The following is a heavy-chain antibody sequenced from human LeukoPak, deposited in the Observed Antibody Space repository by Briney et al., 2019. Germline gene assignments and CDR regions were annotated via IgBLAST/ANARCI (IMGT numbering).Heavy chain of an antibody. CDR3: ATTTAMALNYYYYYMDV. D-gene: IGHD5-18*01. V-gene: IGHV1-2*06. J-gene: IGHJ6*03. Sequence: ASVKVSCKASGYTFTGYYMHWVRQAPGQGLEWMGRINPNSGGTSYAQKFQGRVTMTRDTSISTAYMELSRLRSDDTAVYYCATTTAMALNYYYYYMDVWGKGTTVTVSS. CDR2: INPNSGGT. CDR1: GYTFTGYY.